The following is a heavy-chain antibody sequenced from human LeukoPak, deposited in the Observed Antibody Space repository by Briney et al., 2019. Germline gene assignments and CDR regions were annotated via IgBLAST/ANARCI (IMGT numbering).Heavy chain of an antibody. CDR3: MGAGRITMVRGVMNGMDA. Sequence: PGGSLRLSCAASGFTFSSYEMNWVRQAPGKGLEWVSYISSSGSTIYYADSVKGRFTISRDTAKNSLYLQMSSLRAEDTAVYYCMGAGRITMVRGVMNGMDAWGKGTTVTVSS. CDR2: ISSSGSTI. J-gene: IGHJ6*04. V-gene: IGHV3-48*03. CDR1: GFTFSSYE. D-gene: IGHD3-10*01.